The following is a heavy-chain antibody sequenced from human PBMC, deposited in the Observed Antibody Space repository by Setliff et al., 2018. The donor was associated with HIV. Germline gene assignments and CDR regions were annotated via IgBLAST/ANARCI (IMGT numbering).Heavy chain of an antibody. V-gene: IGHV4-39*01. CDR1: GGSISDNKYY. D-gene: IGHD4-17*01. J-gene: IGHJ3*02. CDR3: ARHSLGNIGDYIRIGAIDI. CDR2: IYHSGKT. Sequence: TLSLTCSVSGGSISDNKYYWSWIRQPPGKGLEWTGSIYHSGKTYYNPSLKSRLTISVDTSKNQFSLKLSSVTAADTAVYYCARHSLGNIGDYIRIGAIDIWGQGTMVTVSS.